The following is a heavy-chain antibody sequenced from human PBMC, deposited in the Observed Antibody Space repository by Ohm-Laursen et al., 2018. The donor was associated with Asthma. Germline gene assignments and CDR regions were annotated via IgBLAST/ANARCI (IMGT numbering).Heavy chain of an antibody. CDR3: ARDLLNWFDP. V-gene: IGHV1-69*13. CDR1: GGTFSSYA. Sequence: SVKVSCKASGGTFSSYAISWVRQAPGQGLEWMGGIIPIFGTANYAQKFQGRVTITADESTSTAYVELSSLRSEDTAVYYCARDLLNWFDPWGQGTLVTVSS. J-gene: IGHJ5*02. CDR2: IIPIFGTA.